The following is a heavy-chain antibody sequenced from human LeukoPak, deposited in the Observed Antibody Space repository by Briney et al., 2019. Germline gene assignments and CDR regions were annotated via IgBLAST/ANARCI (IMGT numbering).Heavy chain of an antibody. CDR1: GGSISSSNW. V-gene: IGHV4-4*02. Sequence: PSETLSLTCAVSGGSISSSNWWSWVRQPPGKGLEWIGEIYHSGSTNYNPSLKSRATISVDKSKNQFSLKLSSVTAADTAVYYCARPYRGSYTHYYYYMAVWGKGPTATVSS. CDR3: ARPYRGSYTHYYYYMAV. CDR2: IYHSGST. J-gene: IGHJ6*03. D-gene: IGHD1-26*01.